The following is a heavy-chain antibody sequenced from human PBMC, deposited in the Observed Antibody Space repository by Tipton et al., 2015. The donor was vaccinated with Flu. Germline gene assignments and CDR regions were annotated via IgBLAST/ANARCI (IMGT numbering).Heavy chain of an antibody. D-gene: IGHD3-10*01. CDR1: GGSIRSYY. CDR3: ARGSGSGTYVIFDY. Sequence: TLSLTCSISGGSIRSYYWSWIRQPAGKGLEWIGRIYTSGTMIYNPSLKSRVPMSIDPPKNQFPLKLSSVTAADTAVYYCARGSGSGTYVIFDYWGQGMLVTVSS. CDR2: IYTSGTM. J-gene: IGHJ4*02. V-gene: IGHV4-4*07.